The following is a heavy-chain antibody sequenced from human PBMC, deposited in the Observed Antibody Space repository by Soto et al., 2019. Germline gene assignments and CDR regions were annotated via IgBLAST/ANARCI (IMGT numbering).Heavy chain of an antibody. Sequence: GGSLRLSCAASGFTFSSYAMHWVRQAPGQGLEWVAVLSYDGSNKYYAASVKGRFTLSRDNSKNTLYLQMNSLRAEDTAVYYCAKRSLRALRAPFDPWGQGTLVTVSS. CDR2: LSYDGSNK. CDR1: GFTFSSYA. J-gene: IGHJ5*02. D-gene: IGHD3-10*01. CDR3: AKRSLRALRAPFDP. V-gene: IGHV3-30-3*01.